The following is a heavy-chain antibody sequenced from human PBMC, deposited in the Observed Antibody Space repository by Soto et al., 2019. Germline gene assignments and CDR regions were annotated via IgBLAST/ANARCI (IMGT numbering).Heavy chain of an antibody. V-gene: IGHV3-30*03. J-gene: IGHJ6*04. CDR1: GFIFSNYA. CDR3: ARDVPDYVLDV. Sequence: QMQLVESGGGVVQPGNSLRLSCAASGFIFSNYAMHWVRQAPGKGLEWVALISYDGRYIYYADSVKGRFAISRDNSKKTVELFMNSLGRGDRVFYFWARDVPDYVLDVWGKGTTVNVSS. D-gene: IGHD3-16*01. CDR2: ISYDGRYI.